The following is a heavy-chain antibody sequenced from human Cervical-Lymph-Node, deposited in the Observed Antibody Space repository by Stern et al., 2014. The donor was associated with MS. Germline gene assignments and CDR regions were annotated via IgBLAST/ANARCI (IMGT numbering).Heavy chain of an antibody. CDR1: GGSINNSSYY. V-gene: IGHV4-31*03. Sequence: LQLQESGPGLVKPSQTLTLICTVSGGSINNSSYYWIRISQHPGQDLVWLGYLHSSGRTSTANTYYNPPLKSGGTKSLVSVENHFPVNLTSVTAADTAVYYCARGGARGAPGTWGQGTLVTVSS. CDR2: LHSSGRTSTANT. D-gene: IGHD1-26*01. J-gene: IGHJ5*02. CDR3: ARGGARGAPGT.